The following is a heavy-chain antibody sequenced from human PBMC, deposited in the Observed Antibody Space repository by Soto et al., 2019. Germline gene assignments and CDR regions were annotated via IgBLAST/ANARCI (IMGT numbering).Heavy chain of an antibody. V-gene: IGHV4-59*01. CDR3: ARAERSRDFWSGYYPYYYGMDV. CDR2: IYYSGST. CDR1: GCSISSYY. Sequence: PSETLSLTCTFSGCSISSYYWSWIRQPPGKGLEWIGYIYYSGSTNYNPSLKSRVTISVDTSKNQFSLKLSSVTAADTAVYYCARAERSRDFWSGYYPYYYGMDVWGQGTTVTVSS. D-gene: IGHD3-3*01. J-gene: IGHJ6*02.